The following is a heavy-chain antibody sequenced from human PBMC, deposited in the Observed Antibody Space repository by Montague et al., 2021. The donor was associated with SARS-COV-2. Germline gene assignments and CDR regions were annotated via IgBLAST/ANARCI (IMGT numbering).Heavy chain of an antibody. J-gene: IGHJ6*03. CDR2: INHGGST. V-gene: IGHV4-34*01. CDR1: GTSFSGYY. Sequence: SETLSLTCAVHGTSFSGYYWNWIRPPPGKGLEWIGEINHGGSTKXSPSLKSRLTISADTSKNQFSLKLTSVAAADTAVYYCARLRDGVVPSPILGVGPYYSYYYMDVWGRGTTVTVSS. D-gene: IGHD3-10*01. CDR3: ARLRDGVVPSPILGVGPYYSYYYMDV.